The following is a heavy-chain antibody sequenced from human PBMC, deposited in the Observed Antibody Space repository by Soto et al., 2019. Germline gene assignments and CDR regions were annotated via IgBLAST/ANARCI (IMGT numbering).Heavy chain of an antibody. J-gene: IGHJ4*02. CDR1: GFTFSSYA. Sequence: GGSLRLSCAASGFTFSSYAMSWVRQAPGKGLEWVSAISGSGGSTYYADSVKGRFTISRDNSKNTLFLQVNSLRAEDTAVYYCAKDSLIVLVPAAMPHWGQGTLVTVSS. V-gene: IGHV3-23*01. CDR2: ISGSGGST. CDR3: AKDSLIVLVPAAMPH. D-gene: IGHD2-2*01.